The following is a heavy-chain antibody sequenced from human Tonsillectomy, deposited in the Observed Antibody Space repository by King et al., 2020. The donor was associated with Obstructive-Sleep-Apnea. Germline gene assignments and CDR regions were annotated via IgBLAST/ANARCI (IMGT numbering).Heavy chain of an antibody. V-gene: IGHV3-9*01. D-gene: IGHD3-22*01. J-gene: IGHJ4*02. CDR2: ISWSSSSI. CDR3: AKDKVDGSRTFDY. Sequence: VQLVESGGGSVQPGRSLRLTCAASGFRFDDYAMHWVRQAPGKGLEWVSGISWSSSSIGYADSVKGRFTISRDNAKNSLYLQMNSLRPEDTGFYYCAKDKVDGSRTFDYWGQGTLVTVSS. CDR1: GFRFDDYA.